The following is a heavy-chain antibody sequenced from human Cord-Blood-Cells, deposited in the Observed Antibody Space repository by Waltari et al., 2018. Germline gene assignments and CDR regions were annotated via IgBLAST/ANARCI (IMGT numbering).Heavy chain of an antibody. CDR2: IYYSGST. V-gene: IGHV4-39*01. CDR1: GGAFISSSYY. J-gene: IGHJ3*02. Sequence: QLQLQESGPGLVKPSETLSLTCTVSGGAFISSSYYLGCIRQPPGKGLEWIGSIYYSGSTYYNPSLKSRVTISVDTSKNQFSLKLSSVTAADTAVYYCARPHSSSDAFDIWGQGTMVTVSS. CDR3: ARPHSSSDAFDI. D-gene: IGHD6-6*01.